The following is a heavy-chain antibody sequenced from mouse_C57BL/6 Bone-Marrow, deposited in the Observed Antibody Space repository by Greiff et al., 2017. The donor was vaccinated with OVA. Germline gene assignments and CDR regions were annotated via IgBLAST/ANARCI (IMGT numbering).Heavy chain of an antibody. Sequence: EVKVEESGGGLVQPGGSMKLSCVASGFTFSNYWMNWLRQSPEKGLEWVAQIRLKSDNYATPYAESVKGRFTTSRDASNSSVYRQMNNLRAEDTGIYYCTASTVVRGYFDGCGTGTAVTVCS. V-gene: IGHV6-3*01. CDR3: TASTVVRGYFDG. J-gene: IGHJ1*03. CDR1: GFTFSNYW. CDR2: IRLKSDNYAT. D-gene: IGHD2-5*01.